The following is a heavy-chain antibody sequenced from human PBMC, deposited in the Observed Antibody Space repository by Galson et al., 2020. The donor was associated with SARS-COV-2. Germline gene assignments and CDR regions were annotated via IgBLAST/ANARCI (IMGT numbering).Heavy chain of an antibody. D-gene: IGHD5-12*01. CDR1: GYSFTNYW. J-gene: IGHJ4*02. Sequence: GESLKISCKGSGYSFTNYWIGWVRQMPGKGLEWMGIIYPDDSDTRYSPSFQGQVTISADNSISTAYLQWRSLKASDTAMYYCARRFHRDGYNYEIDYWGQGTLVTVSS. CDR3: ARRFHRDGYNYEIDY. CDR2: IYPDDSDT. V-gene: IGHV5-51*01.